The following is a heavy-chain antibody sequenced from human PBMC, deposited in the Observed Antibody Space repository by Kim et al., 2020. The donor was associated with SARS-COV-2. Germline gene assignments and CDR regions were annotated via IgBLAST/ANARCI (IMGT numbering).Heavy chain of an antibody. D-gene: IGHD3-22*01. CDR3: ARRGDSSDYYLQ. J-gene: IGHJ4*02. Sequence: SYSPSFQGQVTISADRSISTAYLQWSSLKASDTAMYFCARRGDSSDYYLQWGQGTLVTVSS. V-gene: IGHV5-51*01.